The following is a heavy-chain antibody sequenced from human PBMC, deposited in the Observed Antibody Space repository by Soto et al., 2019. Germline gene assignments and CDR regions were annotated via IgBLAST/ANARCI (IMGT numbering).Heavy chain of an antibody. CDR2: FSYSGSL. Sequence: SETLSLTCSVYGGSSRAYHWSWIRQSPGEGLEWIGEFSYSGSLNYNPSLKRRVAVSLDTSTDHFSLTMTSVTAADTGVYFCEGGTRYWSFALWGRGTLVTVSS. V-gene: IGHV4-34*01. CDR3: EGGTRYWSFAL. CDR1: GGSSRAYH. D-gene: IGHD1-20*01. J-gene: IGHJ2*01.